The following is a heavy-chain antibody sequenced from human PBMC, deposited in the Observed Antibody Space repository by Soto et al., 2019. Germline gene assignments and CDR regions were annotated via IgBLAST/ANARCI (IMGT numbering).Heavy chain of an antibody. V-gene: IGHV3-15*07. Sequence: GGSLRLSCAASGFTFSNAWMNWVRQAPGKGLEWVGRIKSKTDGGTTDYAAPVKGRFTISRDDSKNTLYLQMNSLKTEDTAVYYCTTGNLYDFWSRLYMLGGFDYWGQGTLVTVSS. CDR2: IKSKTDGGTT. J-gene: IGHJ4*02. CDR1: GFTFSNAW. D-gene: IGHD3-3*01. CDR3: TTGNLYDFWSRLYMLGGFDY.